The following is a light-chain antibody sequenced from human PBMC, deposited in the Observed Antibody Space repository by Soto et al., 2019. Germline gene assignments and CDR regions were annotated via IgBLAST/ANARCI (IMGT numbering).Light chain of an antibody. Sequence: DIQMTQSPSTLSASVGDRVTITCRASQSISSWLAWYQQKPGKAPKLLIYKASSLESGVPSRFSGSGSGTEFTLTISSLQPDEFATYDCQQYNSFTTFGQGTKVEIK. CDR3: QQYNSFTT. CDR2: KAS. J-gene: IGKJ1*01. CDR1: QSISSW. V-gene: IGKV1-5*03.